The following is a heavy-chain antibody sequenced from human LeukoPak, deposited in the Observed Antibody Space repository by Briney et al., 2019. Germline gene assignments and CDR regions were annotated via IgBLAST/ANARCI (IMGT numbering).Heavy chain of an antibody. CDR3: ARGRTGYQLLPTKKNYDYYYMDV. CDR1: GGSISSYY. CDR2: IYYSGST. D-gene: IGHD2-2*01. V-gene: IGHV4-59*12. Sequence: SETLSLTCTVSGGSISSYYWSWIRQPPGKGLEWIGNIYYSGSTNYNPSLKSRVTISVGTSKNQFSLKLSSVTAADTAVYHCARGRTGYQLLPTKKNYDYYYMDVWGKGTTVTVSS. J-gene: IGHJ6*03.